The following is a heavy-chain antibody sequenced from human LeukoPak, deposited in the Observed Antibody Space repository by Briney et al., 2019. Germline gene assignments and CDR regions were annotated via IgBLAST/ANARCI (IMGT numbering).Heavy chain of an antibody. CDR1: GFTFSSYS. CDR2: ISSSSSYI. J-gene: IGHJ3*02. V-gene: IGHV3-21*01. CDR3: AKVVRYDSSGQNAFDI. Sequence: GGSLRLSCAASGFTFSSYSMNWVRQAPGKGLEWVSSISSSSSYIYYADSVKGRFTISRDNSKNTLYLQMNSLRAEDTAVYYCAKVVRYDSSGQNAFDIWGQGTMVTVSS. D-gene: IGHD3-22*01.